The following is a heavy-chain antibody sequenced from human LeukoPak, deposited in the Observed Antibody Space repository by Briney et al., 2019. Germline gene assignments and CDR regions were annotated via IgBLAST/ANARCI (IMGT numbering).Heavy chain of an antibody. V-gene: IGHV1-69*13. D-gene: IGHD6-19*01. J-gene: IGHJ5*02. CDR2: IIPIFGTA. Sequence: ASVKVSCKASGGTFSSYAISWVRQAPGQGLEWMGGIIPIFGTANYAQKFQGRVTITADESTSTAYVELSSLRSEDTAVYYCARIGGWYVSGQYWFDPWGQGTLVTVSS. CDR3: ARIGGWYVSGQYWFDP. CDR1: GGTFSSYA.